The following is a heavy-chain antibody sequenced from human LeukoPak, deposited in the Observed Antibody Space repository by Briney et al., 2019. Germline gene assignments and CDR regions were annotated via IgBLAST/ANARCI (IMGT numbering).Heavy chain of an antibody. V-gene: IGHV1-18*01. CDR1: GYTFTSYG. CDR2: ISAYNGNT. D-gene: IGHD6-13*01. CDR3: ARVAAAGTFGDY. Sequence: AASVKVSCKASGYTFTSYGISWVRQAPGQGLEWMGWISAYNGNTNYAQKLQGRVTMTTDTSTSTAHMELRSLRSDDTAVYYCARVAAAGTFGDYWGQGTLVTVSS. J-gene: IGHJ4*02.